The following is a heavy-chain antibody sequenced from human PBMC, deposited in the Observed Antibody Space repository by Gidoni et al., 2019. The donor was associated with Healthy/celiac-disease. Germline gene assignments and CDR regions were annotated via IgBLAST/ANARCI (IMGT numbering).Heavy chain of an antibody. CDR3: ARENLGIVGASWFDYYYYGMDV. J-gene: IGHJ6*02. D-gene: IGHD1-26*01. Sequence: QVQLVQSGAEVKKPGSSVKVSCKASGGTFSSYTIRWVRQGPGQGLEWMGRNIPILGKANYAKKFQGRVTITADKSTSTAYMELSSLRSEDTAVYYCARENLGIVGASWFDYYYYGMDVWGQGTTVTVSS. CDR1: GGTFSSYT. CDR2: NIPILGKA. V-gene: IGHV1-69*08.